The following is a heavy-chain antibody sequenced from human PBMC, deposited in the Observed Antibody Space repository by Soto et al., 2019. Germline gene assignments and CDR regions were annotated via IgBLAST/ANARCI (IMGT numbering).Heavy chain of an antibody. J-gene: IGHJ4*02. CDR2: ITWNSRVL. D-gene: IGHD3-3*01. Sequence: GGSLRLSCVGTGLNFDDFAMHWVRQAPGKGLEWVSGITWNSRVLAYADSVKGRFTISRDNARNSLYLQMDSLRDEDTALYYCAKGRYDFWSPYYFDSWGQGTLVTV. CDR3: AKGRYDFWSPYYFDS. V-gene: IGHV3-9*01. CDR1: GLNFDDFA.